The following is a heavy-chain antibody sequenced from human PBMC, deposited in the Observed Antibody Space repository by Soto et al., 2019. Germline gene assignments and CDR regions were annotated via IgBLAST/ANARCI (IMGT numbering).Heavy chain of an antibody. CDR3: AKADTAMVRVPFDY. CDR2: ISGSGGST. CDR1: GFTFSSYA. V-gene: IGHV3-23*01. J-gene: IGHJ4*02. Sequence: GGSLRLSCAASGFTFSSYAMSWVRQAPGKGLEWVSAISGSGGSTCYADSVKGRFTISRDNSKNTLYLQMNSLRAEDTAVYYCAKADTAMVRVPFDYWGQGPLVTVSS. D-gene: IGHD5-18*01.